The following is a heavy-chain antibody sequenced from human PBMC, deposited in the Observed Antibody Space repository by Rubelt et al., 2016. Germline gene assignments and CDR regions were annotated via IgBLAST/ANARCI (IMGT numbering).Heavy chain of an antibody. Sequence: QVQLVQSGSELKKPGASVKVSCKASGYTFTSYAMNWVRQAPGQGLEWMGWINTNNGNPTDAQGFTGRVVFSLDTSVSTAYLQISSLKAEDTAVYYCARVIAAAGRDGNYFDYWGQGTLVTVSS. CDR3: ARVIAAAGRDGNYFDY. D-gene: IGHD6-13*01. J-gene: IGHJ4*02. CDR1: GYTFTSYA. V-gene: IGHV7-4-1*02. CDR2: INTNNGNP.